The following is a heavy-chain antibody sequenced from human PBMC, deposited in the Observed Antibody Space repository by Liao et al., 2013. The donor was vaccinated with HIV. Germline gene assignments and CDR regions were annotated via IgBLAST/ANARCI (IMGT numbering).Heavy chain of an antibody. CDR1: GGSISSGSYY. V-gene: IGHV4-61*02. D-gene: IGHD3-9*01. Sequence: QVQLQQWGAGLLKPSETLSLTCTVSGGSISSGSYYWSWIRQPAGKGLEWIGRIYTSGSTNYNPSLKSRVTISVDTSKNQFSLKLSSVTAADTAVYYCARGGRILLGYYPLRYWGQGTLVIVSS. CDR3: ARGGRILLGYYPLRY. J-gene: IGHJ4*02. CDR2: IYTSGST.